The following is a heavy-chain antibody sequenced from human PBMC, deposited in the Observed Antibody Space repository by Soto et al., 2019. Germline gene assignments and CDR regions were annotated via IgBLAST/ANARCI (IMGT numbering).Heavy chain of an antibody. V-gene: IGHV1-46*01. CDR3: ARGQTTVVSTFEY. Sequence: ASVKVSCKASGYTLTNYYMHWVRQAPGQGLEWMGIINSSAGSTSYAQKFQGRVTMTRDTSTSTVYMELSSLRSEDTAVYYCARGQTTVVSTFEYWGQGTLVTVSS. J-gene: IGHJ4*02. CDR2: INSSAGST. D-gene: IGHD4-17*01. CDR1: GYTLTNYY.